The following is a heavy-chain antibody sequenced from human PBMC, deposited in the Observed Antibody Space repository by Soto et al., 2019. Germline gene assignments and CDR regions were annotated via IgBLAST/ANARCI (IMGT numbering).Heavy chain of an antibody. V-gene: IGHV4-59*01. Sequence: SETLSLTCTVSGCSISSYYWSWIRQPPGKGLEWIGYIYYSGSTNYNPSLKSRVTISVDTSKNQFFLKLSSVTAADTAVYYCARDRSSGYYWFDPWGQGTLVTVS. D-gene: IGHD3-22*01. CDR3: ARDRSSGYYWFDP. J-gene: IGHJ5*02. CDR2: IYYSGST. CDR1: GCSISSYY.